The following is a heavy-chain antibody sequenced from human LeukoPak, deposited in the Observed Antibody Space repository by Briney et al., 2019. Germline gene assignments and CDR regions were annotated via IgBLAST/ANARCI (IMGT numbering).Heavy chain of an antibody. CDR1: GFTVSSNY. D-gene: IGHD3-22*01. Sequence: GRSLRLSCAASGFTVSSNYMSWVRQAPGKGLEWVSVIYSGGSTYYADSVKGRFTISRDNSKNTLYLQMNSLRAEDTAVYYCARGPDYYDSSGYYSDYWGQGTLVTVSS. CDR3: ARGPDYYDSSGYYSDY. J-gene: IGHJ4*02. V-gene: IGHV3-53*01. CDR2: IYSGGST.